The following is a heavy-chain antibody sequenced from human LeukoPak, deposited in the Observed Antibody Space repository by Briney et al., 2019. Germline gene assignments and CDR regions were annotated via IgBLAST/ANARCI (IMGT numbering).Heavy chain of an antibody. V-gene: IGHV3-23*01. CDR1: GFTFSSYG. CDR2: ISGSGGST. J-gene: IGHJ4*02. Sequence: QPGGSLRLSCAASGFTFSSYGMSWVRQAPGKGLEWVSAISGSGGSTYYADSVKGRFTISRDNSKNTLYLQMNSLRAEDTAVYYCAKPYYDILTGLYYFDYWGQGTLVTVSS. D-gene: IGHD3-9*01. CDR3: AKPYYDILTGLYYFDY.